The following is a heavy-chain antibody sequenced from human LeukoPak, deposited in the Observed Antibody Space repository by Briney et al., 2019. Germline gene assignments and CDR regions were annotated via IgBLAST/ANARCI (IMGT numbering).Heavy chain of an antibody. D-gene: IGHD3-10*01. CDR3: ARLILSGTYYYFDY. CDR1: GFTFSSYA. Sequence: GGSLRLSCAASGFTFSSYAMHWVRQAPGKGLEWVAVISYDGSNKYYADSVKGRFTISRDNSKNTLYLQMNSLGAEDTAVYYCARLILSGTYYYFDYWGQGTLVTVSS. V-gene: IGHV3-30-3*01. J-gene: IGHJ4*02. CDR2: ISYDGSNK.